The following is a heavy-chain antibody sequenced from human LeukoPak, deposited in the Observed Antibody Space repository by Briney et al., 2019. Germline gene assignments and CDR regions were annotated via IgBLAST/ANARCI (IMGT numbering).Heavy chain of an antibody. Sequence: PSETLSLTCTVSGGSISSYYWSWIRQPAGKGLEWIGRIYTSGSTNYNPSLKSRVTMSVDTSKNQFSLKLSSVTAADTAVYYCARDFIGGSGSGWYLTPFDYWGQGTLVTVSS. CDR1: GGSISSYY. CDR3: ARDFIGGSGSGWYLTPFDY. D-gene: IGHD6-19*01. J-gene: IGHJ4*02. CDR2: IYTSGST. V-gene: IGHV4-4*07.